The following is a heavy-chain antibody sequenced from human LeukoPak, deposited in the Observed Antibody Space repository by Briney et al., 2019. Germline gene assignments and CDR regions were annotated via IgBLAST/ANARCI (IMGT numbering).Heavy chain of an antibody. CDR1: GFTFSSYS. CDR2: ISSSSSYI. CDR3: ARVWQQLVRHAFDI. J-gene: IGHJ3*02. D-gene: IGHD6-13*01. Sequence: GGSLRLSCAASGFTFSSYSMNWVRQAPGKGLEWVSSISSSSSYIYYADSVKGRFTISRDNAKNSLYLQMNSLRAEDTAVYYCARVWQQLVRHAFDIRGQGTMVTVSS. V-gene: IGHV3-21*01.